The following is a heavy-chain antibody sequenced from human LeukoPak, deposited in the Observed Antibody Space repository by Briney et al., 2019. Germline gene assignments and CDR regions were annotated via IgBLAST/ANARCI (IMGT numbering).Heavy chain of an antibody. CDR2: ISGSGGST. CDR1: GFTVSSNY. D-gene: IGHD3-16*01. CDR3: ARRRGSLCYFDY. J-gene: IGHJ4*02. Sequence: GGSLRLSCAASGFTVSSNYMSWVRQAPGKGLEWVSAISGSGGSTYYADSVKGRFTISRDNSKNTLYLQMNSLRAEDTAVYYCARRRGSLCYFDYWGQGTLVTVSS. V-gene: IGHV3-23*01.